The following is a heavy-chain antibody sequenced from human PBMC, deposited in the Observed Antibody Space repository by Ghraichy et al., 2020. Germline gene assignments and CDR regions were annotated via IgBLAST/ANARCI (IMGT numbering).Heavy chain of an antibody. CDR3: ATGYSSGPLDY. J-gene: IGHJ4*02. CDR1: GGSFSGYY. V-gene: IGHV4-34*01. CDR2: INHSGST. D-gene: IGHD6-19*01. Sequence: SETLSLTCAVYGGSFSGYYWSWIRQPPGKGLEWIGEINHSGSTNYNPSLKSRVTISVDTSKNQFSLKLSSVTAADTAVYYCATGYSSGPLDYWGQGTLVTVSS.